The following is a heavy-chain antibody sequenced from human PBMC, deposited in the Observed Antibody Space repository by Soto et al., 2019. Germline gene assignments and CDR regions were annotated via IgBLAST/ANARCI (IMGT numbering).Heavy chain of an antibody. Sequence: PSETLSLTCAVYGGSFSGYYWSWIRQPPGNGLEWIGEINHSGSTNYNPSLKSRVTISVDTSKNQFSLKLSSVTAADTAVYYCARGKAGRSAVYYYYYGMDVWGQGTTVTVSS. D-gene: IGHD6-19*01. J-gene: IGHJ6*02. CDR1: GGSFSGYY. CDR3: ARGKAGRSAVYYYYYGMDV. V-gene: IGHV4-34*01. CDR2: INHSGST.